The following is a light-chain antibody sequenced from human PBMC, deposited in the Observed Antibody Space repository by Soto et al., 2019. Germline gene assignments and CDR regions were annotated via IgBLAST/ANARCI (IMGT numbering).Light chain of an antibody. V-gene: IGKV1-6*01. CDR3: LQDINYPWT. J-gene: IGKJ1*01. CDR2: AAS. Sequence: IQMTHSSSSLSASVGDRVTITCRASQSISNYLNWYQQKPGKAPKLLVYAASSLQSGVPPRFSGSGSGTDFTLAISSLQPEDSATYYCLQDINYPWTFGQGTKVDIK. CDR1: QSISNY.